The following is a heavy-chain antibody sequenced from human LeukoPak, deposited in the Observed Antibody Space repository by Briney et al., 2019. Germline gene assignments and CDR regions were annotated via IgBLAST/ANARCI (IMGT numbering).Heavy chain of an antibody. D-gene: IGHD4-17*01. J-gene: IGHJ5*02. CDR2: IYSGGST. Sequence: PGGSLRLSCAASGFTVSNNYMSWVRRAPGKGLEWVSVIYSGGSTYYADSVKGRFTISRDNSKNMLFLQLNSLRAEDTAVYYCARGSTVTDPFDPWGQGTLVTVSS. V-gene: IGHV3-53*01. CDR1: GFTVSNNY. CDR3: ARGSTVTDPFDP.